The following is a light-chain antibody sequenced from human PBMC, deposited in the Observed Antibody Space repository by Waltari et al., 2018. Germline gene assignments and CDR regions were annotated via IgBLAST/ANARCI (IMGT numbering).Light chain of an antibody. CDR1: QSVSSY. J-gene: IGKJ2*01. CDR2: DAS. CDR3: QQRRNWPPYT. V-gene: IGKV3-11*01. Sequence: EIVLTQSPATLSLSPGERATLSCRASQSVSSYLAWYQPKPGQAPRLLIYDASNRATGIPARFSGSGSGTDFTLTISSLEPEDFAVYYCQQRRNWPPYTFGQGTKLEIK.